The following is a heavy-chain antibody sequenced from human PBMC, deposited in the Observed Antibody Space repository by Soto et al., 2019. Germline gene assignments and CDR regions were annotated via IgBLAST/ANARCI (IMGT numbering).Heavy chain of an antibody. CDR3: AGSGIRYYGMDV. CDR1: GGSISNGGYS. J-gene: IGHJ6*02. Sequence: QLQLRESGSGLVKPSQTLSLTCAVSGGSISNGGYSWSWIRQPPGKGLEWIGYIYHSGSTYYNPSLKSRVTISVDRSKNQFSLKLSSVTAADTAVYYCAGSGIRYYGMDVWGQGTTVTVSS. CDR2: IYHSGST. V-gene: IGHV4-30-2*01.